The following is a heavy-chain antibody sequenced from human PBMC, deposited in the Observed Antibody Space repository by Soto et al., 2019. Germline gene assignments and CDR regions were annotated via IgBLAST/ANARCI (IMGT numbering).Heavy chain of an antibody. Sequence: GGSLRLSCAASGFTFSSHAMSWVRQAPGKGLEWVSAISGSGGSTYYADSVKGRFTISRDNSKNTLYLQMNSLRAEDTAVYYCAKAGIYCSSTSCHNNWFDPWGQGTLVTVSS. CDR3: AKAGIYCSSTSCHNNWFDP. CDR1: GFTFSSHA. D-gene: IGHD2-2*01. V-gene: IGHV3-23*01. CDR2: ISGSGGST. J-gene: IGHJ5*02.